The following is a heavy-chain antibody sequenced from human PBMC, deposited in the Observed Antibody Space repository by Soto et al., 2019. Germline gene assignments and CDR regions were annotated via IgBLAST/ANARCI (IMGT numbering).Heavy chain of an antibody. Sequence: ASVKVSCKASGYTFTTYAMHWVRQDPGQRIEWMGWINAGNGYTKYSQKFQGRVTITRDTSASTAYMELSSLRSEGTAVYYCTRGVGYDDSGILNWLASWGQGTLVTVSS. CDR2: INAGNGYT. J-gene: IGHJ5*01. V-gene: IGHV1-3*01. CDR3: TRGVGYDDSGILNWLAS. D-gene: IGHD3-10*01. CDR1: GYTFTTYA.